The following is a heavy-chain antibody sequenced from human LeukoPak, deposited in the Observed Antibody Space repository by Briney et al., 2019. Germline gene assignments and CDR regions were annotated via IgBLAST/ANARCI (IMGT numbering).Heavy chain of an antibody. CDR2: INPNSGGT. V-gene: IGHV1-2*02. J-gene: IGHJ4*02. Sequence: AASVKVSCKASGYTFTDYYMHWVRQAPGQGLEWMGWINPNSGGTNYAQKFQGRVTMTNDTSISTAYMELSRLTSDDTAVYYYTRGGWLVKWGQGTLVTVSS. CDR1: GYTFTDYY. CDR3: TRGGWLVK. D-gene: IGHD6-19*01.